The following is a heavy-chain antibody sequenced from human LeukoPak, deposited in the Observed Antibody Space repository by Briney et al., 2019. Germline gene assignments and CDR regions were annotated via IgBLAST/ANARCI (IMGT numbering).Heavy chain of an antibody. CDR1: GFTVSNNY. CDR2: IYSGGST. CDR3: SRDRHCIGRPCYGL. D-gene: IGHD2-15*01. V-gene: IGHV3-66*01. J-gene: IGHJ4*02. Sequence: GGSLRLSCAASGFTVSNNYMGWVRQAPGKGLEWVSLIYSGGSTYYADSVKGRFIISRDNSKNTLYLQMNSLRAEDTAVYYCSRDRHCIGRPCYGLWGQGTRVTVSS.